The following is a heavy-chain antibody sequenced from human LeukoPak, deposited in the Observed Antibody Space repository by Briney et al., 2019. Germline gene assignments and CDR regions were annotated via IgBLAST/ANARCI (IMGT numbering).Heavy chain of an antibody. J-gene: IGHJ3*01. CDR2: ISGGSSFI. V-gene: IGHV3-21*01. CDR3: ARLYGSGRNV. CDR1: AFIFSSYE. D-gene: IGHD3-10*01. Sequence: GGSLRLSCAASAFIFSSYEMNWVRQAPGKGLEWVSSISGGSSFIYYADSVQGRFSISRDNAKNSLFLQMNSLRVEDTAVYYCARLYGSGRNVWGQGTMVTVSS.